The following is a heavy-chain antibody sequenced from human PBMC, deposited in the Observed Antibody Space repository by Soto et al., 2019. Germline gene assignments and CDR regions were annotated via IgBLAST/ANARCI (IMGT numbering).Heavy chain of an antibody. J-gene: IGHJ4*02. CDR2: IYSGGRT. V-gene: IGHV3-66*04. Sequence: EVQLVESGGGLVQPGGSLRLSCAALGFTVSSDYMSWVRQAPGKGLEWVSVIYSGGRTYYADSVKGRFTISRDNSKNTLYLQMNILRVEDTAVYYCARPGGFWRGSYTDDYWGQGTLVTVSS. CDR3: ARPGGFWRGSYTDDY. CDR1: GFTVSSDY. D-gene: IGHD3-3*01.